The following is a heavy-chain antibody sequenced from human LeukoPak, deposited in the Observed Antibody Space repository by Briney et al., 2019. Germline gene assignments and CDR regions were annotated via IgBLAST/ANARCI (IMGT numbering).Heavy chain of an antibody. CDR3: ARDTARGIAAVEYYFDY. J-gene: IGHJ4*02. V-gene: IGHV1-2*02. CDR1: GYTFTGYY. Sequence: GASVKVSCKASGYTFTGYYVHWVRQAPGQGLEWMGWINPNSGVTNYAQKFQGRVTMTRDTPISTAYMELTRLRSDDTAVYYCARDTARGIAAVEYYFDYWGQGTLVTVSS. CDR2: INPNSGVT. D-gene: IGHD6-13*01.